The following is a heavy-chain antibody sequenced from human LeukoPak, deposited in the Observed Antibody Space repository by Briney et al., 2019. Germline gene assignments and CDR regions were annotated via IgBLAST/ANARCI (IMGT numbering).Heavy chain of an antibody. CDR3: ARVYRSFYSRGGGGFDY. J-gene: IGHJ4*02. CDR1: GGSFSGYY. Sequence: SSETLSLTCAVYGGSFSGYYWSWIRQPPGKGLEWIGEINHSGSTNYNPSLKSRVTISVDTSKNQFSLKLSSVTAADTAVYYCARVYRSFYSRGGGGFDYWGQEPLVTVS. V-gene: IGHV4-34*01. CDR2: INHSGST. D-gene: IGHD6-19*01.